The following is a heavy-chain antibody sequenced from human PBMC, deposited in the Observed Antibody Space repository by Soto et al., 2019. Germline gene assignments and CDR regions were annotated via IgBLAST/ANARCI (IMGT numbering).Heavy chain of an antibody. D-gene: IGHD3-3*02. Sequence: SVKVSCEASGYTFASCSMHCVRQATGQGLEWMGIINPSGGSTSYAQKFQGRVTMTRDTSTSTVYMELSSLRSEDTAVYYCARDLNHFWSGYFDYWGQGTLVTSPQ. CDR1: GYTFASCS. CDR3: ARDLNHFWSGYFDY. V-gene: IGHV1-46*01. J-gene: IGHJ4*02. CDR2: INPSGGST.